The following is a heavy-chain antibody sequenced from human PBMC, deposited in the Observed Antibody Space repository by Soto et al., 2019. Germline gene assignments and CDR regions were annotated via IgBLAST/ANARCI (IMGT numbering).Heavy chain of an antibody. Sequence: QVQLQESGPGLVQPSETLSLTCTVSGGSITRYFWSWIRQAPGKGLQWIGHMYYSGRSDYNPSLKSRVTISVDTSKNQFSLRLNSVTAADTAVYYCATYDSPYYFMDVWGKGTTLTVSS. V-gene: IGHV4-59*13. CDR1: GGSITRYF. CDR2: MYYSGRS. J-gene: IGHJ6*03. D-gene: IGHD3-16*01. CDR3: ATYDSPYYFMDV.